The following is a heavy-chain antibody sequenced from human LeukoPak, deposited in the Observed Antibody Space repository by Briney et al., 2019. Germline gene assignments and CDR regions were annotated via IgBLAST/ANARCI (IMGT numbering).Heavy chain of an antibody. J-gene: IGHJ4*02. CDR2: TYYTGST. Sequence: SETLSLTCTVSGGSVSSSLNYWGWIRQPPGKGLDWIGNTYYTGSTYSNPTLKSRLTMSVDTSKNQFSLKLSSVTAADTAVYYCARLTKGRYFDYIFDYWGQGTLLTVSS. V-gene: IGHV4-39*01. CDR1: GGSVSSSLNY. CDR3: ARLTKGRYFDYIFDY. D-gene: IGHD3-9*01.